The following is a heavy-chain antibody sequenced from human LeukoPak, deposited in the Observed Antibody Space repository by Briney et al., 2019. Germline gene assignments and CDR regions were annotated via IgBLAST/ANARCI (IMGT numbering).Heavy chain of an antibody. CDR3: ARVFNPKFRAAGNDAFDI. V-gene: IGHV1-2*02. D-gene: IGHD6-13*01. J-gene: IGHJ3*02. CDR1: GYTFTGYY. CDR2: INPNSGGT. Sequence: GASVKVSCKASGYTFTGYYMHWMRQAPGQGLEWMGWINPNSGGTNYAQKFQGRVTMTRDTSISTAYMELNRLRSDDTAVYYCARVFNPKFRAAGNDAFDIWGQGTMVTVSS.